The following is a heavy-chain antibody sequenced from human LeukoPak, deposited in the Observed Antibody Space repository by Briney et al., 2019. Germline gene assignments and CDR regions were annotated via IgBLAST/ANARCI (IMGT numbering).Heavy chain of an antibody. CDR2: INHSGST. Sequence: PSETLSLTCAVYGGSFSGYYWSWIRQPPGKGLEWIGEINHSGSTNYNPSLKSRVTISVDTSKNQFSLKLSSVTAADTAVYYCARGAVRGLDYYYYYYMDVWGKGTTVTVSS. D-gene: IGHD3-10*01. CDR1: GGSFSGYY. J-gene: IGHJ6*03. V-gene: IGHV4-34*01. CDR3: ARGAVRGLDYYYYYYMDV.